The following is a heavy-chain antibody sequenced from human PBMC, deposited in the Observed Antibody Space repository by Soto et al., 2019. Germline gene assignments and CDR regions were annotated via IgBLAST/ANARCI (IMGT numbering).Heavy chain of an antibody. V-gene: IGHV3-30-3*01. D-gene: IGHD2-15*01. J-gene: IGHJ4*02. CDR3: ARDKRVVRMDFDY. CDR2: ISYDGSNK. Sequence: QVQLVESGGGVVQPGRSLRLSCAASGFTFSSYAMHWVRQAPGKELEWVAVISYDGSNKYYADSVKGRFTISRDNSKNTLYLQMNSLRAEDTAVYYCARDKRVVRMDFDYWGQGTLVTVSS. CDR1: GFTFSSYA.